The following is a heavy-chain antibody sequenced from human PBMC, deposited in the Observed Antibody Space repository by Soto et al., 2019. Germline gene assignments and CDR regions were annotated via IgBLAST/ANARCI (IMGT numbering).Heavy chain of an antibody. CDR3: ARERSSGAFDI. Sequence: QVQLVQSGAEVKKPGASVKVSCKTSGYTFTSYDINWVRQATGQGLEWMGWMNPNSGNTAYAHKFQGKVTMTRNTSISTATMEPSSLRSDDPAVYYCARERSSGAFDIWGQGTMVTVSS. V-gene: IGHV1-8*01. CDR2: MNPNSGNT. J-gene: IGHJ3*02. CDR1: GYTFTSYD. D-gene: IGHD1-26*01.